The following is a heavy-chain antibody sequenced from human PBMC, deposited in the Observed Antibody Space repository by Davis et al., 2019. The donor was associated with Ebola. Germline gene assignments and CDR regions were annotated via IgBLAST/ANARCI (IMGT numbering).Heavy chain of an antibody. Sequence: PGGSLRLSCAASGFTFSNYWMHWVRQGPGKGLVWVPRIHSDGIVISYADSVKGRFTISRDNAWNSVFLQMKRLSAEDTAVYYCARVHNPYDYDSSGSFRGAFDMWGQGTMVTVSS. D-gene: IGHD3-22*01. J-gene: IGHJ3*02. V-gene: IGHV3-74*01. CDR2: IHSDGIVI. CDR1: GFTFSNYW. CDR3: ARVHNPYDYDSSGSFRGAFDM.